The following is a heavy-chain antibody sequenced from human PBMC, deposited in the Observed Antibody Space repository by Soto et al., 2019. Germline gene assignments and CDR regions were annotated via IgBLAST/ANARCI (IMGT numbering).Heavy chain of an antibody. CDR2: ISWNSGSI. D-gene: IGHD3-16*01. CDR3: AIGLRNYYYWMDV. V-gene: IGHV3-9*01. Sequence: PGGSLRLSCAASGFTFDDYAMHWVRQAPGKGLEWVSGISWNSGSIGYADSVKGRFTISRDNAKNSLYLQMNSLRAEDTALYYCAIGLRNYYYWMDVWGQGTTVTVSS. CDR1: GFTFDDYA. J-gene: IGHJ6*02.